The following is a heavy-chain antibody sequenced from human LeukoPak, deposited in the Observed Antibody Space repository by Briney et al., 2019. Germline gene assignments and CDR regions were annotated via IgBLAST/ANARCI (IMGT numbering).Heavy chain of an antibody. J-gene: IGHJ3*02. CDR3: ARTFYGDYALDALDI. D-gene: IGHD4-17*01. CDR1: GGSISSGGYY. Sequence: SETPSLTCTVSGGSISSGGYYWSWIRQHPGKGLEWIGYIYYSGSTYYNPSLKSRVTISVDTSKNQFSLKLSSVTAADTAVYYCARTFYGDYALDALDIWGQGTMVTVPS. V-gene: IGHV4-31*03. CDR2: IYYSGST.